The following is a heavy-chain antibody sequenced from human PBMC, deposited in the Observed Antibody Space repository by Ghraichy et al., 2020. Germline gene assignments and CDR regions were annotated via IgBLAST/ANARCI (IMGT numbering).Heavy chain of an antibody. D-gene: IGHD3-10*01. CDR2: IYYTETT. V-gene: IGHV4-59*01. J-gene: IGHJ6*03. Sequence: SETLSLTYTVSGGSITTYHWSWFRQSPGKGLEWVGYIYYTETTDYNPSLKSRVTISVDMSKNQFSLKLKSVTAADTAVYYCARQSYGSGLRSHYYYYMDVWGKGTTVTVSS. CDR1: GGSITTYH. CDR3: ARQSYGSGLRSHYYYYMDV.